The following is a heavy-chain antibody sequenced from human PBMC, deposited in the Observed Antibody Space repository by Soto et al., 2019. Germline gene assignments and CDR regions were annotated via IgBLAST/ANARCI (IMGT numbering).Heavy chain of an antibody. D-gene: IGHD6-13*01. V-gene: IGHV6-1*01. CDR3: ARDPGYSSSWKKSYYYYGMDV. CDR1: GDSVSSNSAA. Sequence: PSQTLSLTCAISGDSVSSNSAAWNWIRQSPSRGLEWLGRTYYRSKWYNDYAVSVKSRITINPDTSKNQFSLQLNSVTPEDTAVYYCARDPGYSSSWKKSYYYYGMDVWGQGTTVTSP. J-gene: IGHJ6*02. CDR2: TYYRSKWYN.